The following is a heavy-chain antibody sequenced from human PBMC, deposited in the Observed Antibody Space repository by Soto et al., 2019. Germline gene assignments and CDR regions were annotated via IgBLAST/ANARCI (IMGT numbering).Heavy chain of an antibody. V-gene: IGHV5-51*01. D-gene: IGHD2-2*03. CDR1: GYSFISYW. CDR3: ARIIGYCRNNDCSWTFDI. J-gene: IGHJ3*02. Sequence: GESLKISCRTSGYSFISYWVAWVRQKPGKGLEWMGTFYPGDSTSTYSPSFQGQVTISVDKSISTAYLHLSSLKASDTAMYYCARIIGYCRNNDCSWTFDIWGQGTTVTVSS. CDR2: FYPGDSTS.